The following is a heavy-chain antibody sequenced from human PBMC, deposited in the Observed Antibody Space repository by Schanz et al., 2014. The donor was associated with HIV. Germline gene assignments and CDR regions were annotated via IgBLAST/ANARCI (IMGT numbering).Heavy chain of an antibody. Sequence: VRLLESGGGLVQPGGSLRLSCAASGFTFSIFGMHWVRQAPGKGLEWVAIIGYDGSNKYYADSVKGRFTVSRDNSKNTNTLYLQMNSLRAEDTAVYYCVRDQGTTWISGGNWFDPWGQGTLVTVSS. CDR2: IGYDGSNK. V-gene: IGHV3-33*01. CDR1: GFTFSIFG. D-gene: IGHD1-1*01. CDR3: VRDQGTTWISGGNWFDP. J-gene: IGHJ5*02.